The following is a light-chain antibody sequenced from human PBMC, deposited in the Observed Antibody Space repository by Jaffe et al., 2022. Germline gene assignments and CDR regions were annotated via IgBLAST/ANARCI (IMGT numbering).Light chain of an antibody. CDR3: CSYADSTTLDWV. Sequence: QSALTQPASVSGSPGQSITISCTGTSSDVGIYNLVSWYQQHPGKAPKLMIYEDNKRPSGVSNRFSGSKSGNTASLTISGLQAEDEADYYCCSYADSTTLDWVFGGGTKLTVL. J-gene: IGLJ3*02. CDR1: SSDVGIYNL. V-gene: IGLV2-23*01. CDR2: EDN.